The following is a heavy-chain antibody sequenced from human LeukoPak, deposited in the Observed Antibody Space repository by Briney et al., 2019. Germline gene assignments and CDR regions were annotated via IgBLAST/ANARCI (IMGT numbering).Heavy chain of an antibody. CDR3: ARRGSSGRNHNWFDP. J-gene: IGHJ5*02. Sequence: GASVKVSCKASGGTFSSYAISWVRQAPGQGLEWMGGIIPIFGTANYAQKFQGRVTMTRNTSISTAYMELSSLRSEDTAVYYCARRGSSGRNHNWFDPWGQGTLVTVSS. CDR1: GGTFSSYA. D-gene: IGHD3-10*01. CDR2: IIPIFGTA. V-gene: IGHV1-69*05.